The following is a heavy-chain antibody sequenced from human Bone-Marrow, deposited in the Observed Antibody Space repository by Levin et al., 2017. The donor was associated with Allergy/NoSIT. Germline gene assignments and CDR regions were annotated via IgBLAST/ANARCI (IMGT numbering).Heavy chain of an antibody. D-gene: IGHD1-1*01. J-gene: IGHJ4*02. CDR2: ISGSGGDT. V-gene: IGHV3-23*01. CDR3: AKDRSLERRGIFDY. Sequence: PGGSLRLSCAASGFTFSSYAMSWVRQAPGKGLEWVSAISGSGGDTYYADSVKSRFTISRDNSKNTLYLQMNSLRAEDTAVYFCAKDRSLERRGIFDYWGQGTLVTVSS. CDR1: GFTFSSYA.